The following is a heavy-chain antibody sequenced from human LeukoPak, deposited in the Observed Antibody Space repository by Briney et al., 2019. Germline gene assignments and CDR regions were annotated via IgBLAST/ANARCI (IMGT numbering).Heavy chain of an antibody. CDR3: AKGSSGYDYYFDY. CDR2: IYSGGST. CDR1: GFTVSSNY. D-gene: IGHD5-12*01. J-gene: IGHJ4*02. V-gene: IGHV3-66*01. Sequence: GGSLRLSCAASGFTVSSNYMSWVRQAPGKGLEWVSVIYSGGSTYYADSVKGRFTISRDNSKNTLYLQMNSLRAEDTAVYYCAKGSSGYDYYFDYWGQGTLVTVSS.